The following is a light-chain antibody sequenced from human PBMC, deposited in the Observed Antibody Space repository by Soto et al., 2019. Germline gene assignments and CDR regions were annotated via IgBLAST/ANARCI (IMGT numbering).Light chain of an antibody. CDR2: YAS. V-gene: IGKV1-5*01. Sequence: DIQMTQSPYTLSASVGDRVTITCRASQSMCGGVAWYQQKPGKAPKLLIYYASSLESGVPSRFSGSGSGTEFSLTIRRLQPDDFATYYCQQYNSYSVNAFGQGTKLEIK. J-gene: IGKJ2*01. CDR1: QSMCGG. CDR3: QQYNSYSVNA.